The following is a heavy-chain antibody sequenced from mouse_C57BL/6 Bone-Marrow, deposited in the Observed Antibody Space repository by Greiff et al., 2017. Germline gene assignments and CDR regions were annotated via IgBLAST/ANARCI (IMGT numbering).Heavy chain of an antibody. J-gene: IGHJ1*03. Sequence: QVQLKQPGAELVKPGASVKLSCKASGYTFTSYWMHWVKQRPGQGLEWIGMIHPNSGSTNYNETFKSKATLTVDKSSSTAYMQLSSLTSEDSAVYYCARSRYGPWYFDVWGTGTTVTVSS. CDR3: ARSRYGPWYFDV. CDR1: GYTFTSYW. V-gene: IGHV1-64*01. D-gene: IGHD2-10*02. CDR2: IHPNSGST.